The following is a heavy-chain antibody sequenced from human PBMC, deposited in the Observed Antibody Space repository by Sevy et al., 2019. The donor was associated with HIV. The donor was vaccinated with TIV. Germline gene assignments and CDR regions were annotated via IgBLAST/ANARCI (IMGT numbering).Heavy chain of an antibody. CDR3: AKKYYYGSGSYYTYYFDY. CDR1: GFTFSSYA. J-gene: IGHJ4*02. Sequence: GGSLRLSCAASGFTFSSYAMSWVRQAPGKGLEWVSAISGSGGSTYYADSVKGRFTISRDNSKNTLYLQMNSLRAEDTDVYYCAKKYYYGSGSYYTYYFDYWGQGTLVTVSS. D-gene: IGHD3-10*01. V-gene: IGHV3-23*01. CDR2: ISGSGGST.